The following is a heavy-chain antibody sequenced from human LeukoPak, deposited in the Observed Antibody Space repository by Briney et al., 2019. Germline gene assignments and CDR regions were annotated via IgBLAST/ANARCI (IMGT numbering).Heavy chain of an antibody. V-gene: IGHV3-7*01. Sequence: PGGSLRLSCAASGFTFSIYWMSWVRQAPGRGLEWVANIKQDGSEIYYVDSMKGRPTISRDNAKNSLYLQMNSLRAEDTAVYFCTRDFRGRYYYHMDVWGKGTTVTVSS. CDR1: GFTFSIYW. CDR3: TRDFRGRYYYHMDV. CDR2: IKQDGSEI. D-gene: IGHD3-10*01. J-gene: IGHJ6*03.